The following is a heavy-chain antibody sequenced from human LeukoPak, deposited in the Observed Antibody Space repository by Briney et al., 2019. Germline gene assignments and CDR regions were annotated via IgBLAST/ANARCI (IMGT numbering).Heavy chain of an antibody. Sequence: PSETLSLTCTVSGGSISSYYWSWIRQPPAKGLEWIGYIYYSGSTNYNPSLKSRVTISVDTSKNQFSLKLSSVTAADTAVYYCARGGDWELPFDYWGQGTLVTVSS. D-gene: IGHD1-26*01. CDR3: ARGGDWELPFDY. CDR1: GGSISSYY. CDR2: IYYSGST. J-gene: IGHJ4*02. V-gene: IGHV4-59*01.